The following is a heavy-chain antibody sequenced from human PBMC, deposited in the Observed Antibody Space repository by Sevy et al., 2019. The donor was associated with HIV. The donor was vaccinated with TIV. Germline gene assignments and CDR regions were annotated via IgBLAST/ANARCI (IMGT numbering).Heavy chain of an antibody. CDR2: TYYRSKWYN. Sequence: SQTLSLTCAISGDSVSSNSAAWNWIRQSPSRGLEWLGRTYYRSKWYNDYAVSVKSRITINPDTSKNQFSLQLNSVTPEDTAVYYCARGRAARILRAVAEFDYWGQGTLVTVSS. J-gene: IGHJ4*02. CDR3: ARGRAARILRAVAEFDY. D-gene: IGHD2-15*01. CDR1: GDSVSSNSAA. V-gene: IGHV6-1*01.